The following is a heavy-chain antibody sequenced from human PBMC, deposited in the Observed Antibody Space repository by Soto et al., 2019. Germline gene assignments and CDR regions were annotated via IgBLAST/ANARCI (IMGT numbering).Heavy chain of an antibody. D-gene: IGHD7-27*01. CDR2: IIPILGIA. J-gene: IGHJ4*02. CDR1: GGTFSSYT. Sequence: QVQLVQSGAEVKKPGSSVKVSCKASGGTFSSYTISWVRQAPGQGLEWMGRIIPILGIANYAQKFQGRVTITADKSTSTAYMELSSLRSEDTAVYYCAPLGWGFIGPDWGQGTLVTVSS. CDR3: APLGWGFIGPD. V-gene: IGHV1-69*02.